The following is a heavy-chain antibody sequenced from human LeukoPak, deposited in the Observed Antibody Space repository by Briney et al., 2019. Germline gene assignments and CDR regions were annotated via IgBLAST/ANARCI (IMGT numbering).Heavy chain of an antibody. D-gene: IGHD2-15*01. CDR1: GYTFTANH. Sequence: ASVKVSCKTSGYTFTANHIHWVRRAPGQGLEWMGWINPYSGATTYAQKFQGRVTVTRDTSIATAYMELSSLRSDDTAVYYCARDYSNAFDIWGQGTMVTVSS. V-gene: IGHV1-2*02. CDR3: ARDYSNAFDI. CDR2: INPYSGAT. J-gene: IGHJ3*02.